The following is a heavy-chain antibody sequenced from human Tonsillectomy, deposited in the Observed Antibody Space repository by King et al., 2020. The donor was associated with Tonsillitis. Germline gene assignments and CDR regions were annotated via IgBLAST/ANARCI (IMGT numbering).Heavy chain of an antibody. J-gene: IGHJ4*02. CDR1: GFIFSDYY. D-gene: IGHD2-21*02. Sequence: VQLVESGGGLVKPGGSLRLSCAASGFIFSDYYMSWIRQAPGKGLEWVSYITNSGTYMYYADSVKGRFTISRDNGKNSLFLQMNSLRPEATAVYYCARQNRRSGGDLDYWGQGTLVTVSS. CDR2: ITNSGTYM. V-gene: IGHV3-11*01. CDR3: ARQNRRSGGDLDY.